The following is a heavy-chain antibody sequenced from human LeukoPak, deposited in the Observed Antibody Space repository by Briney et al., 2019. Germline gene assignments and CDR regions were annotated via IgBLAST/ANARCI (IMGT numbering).Heavy chain of an antibody. Sequence: GGSLRLSCAASGFTFSSYAMSWVRQAPGKGLEWVSAISTSGGNTNYADSVKGRFTISRDNSKNTLYLQMNSLRAEDTAVHYCAKSPGGWYGDYYDYWGQGTLVTVSS. CDR2: ISTSGGNT. V-gene: IGHV3-23*01. D-gene: IGHD4-17*01. CDR3: AKSPGGWYGDYYDY. J-gene: IGHJ4*02. CDR1: GFTFSSYA.